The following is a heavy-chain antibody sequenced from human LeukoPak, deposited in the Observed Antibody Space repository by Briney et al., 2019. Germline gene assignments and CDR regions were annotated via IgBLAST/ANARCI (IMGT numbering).Heavy chain of an antibody. CDR1: GW. V-gene: IGHV3-74*01. CDR2: INHDGTGT. CDR3: ASVFDS. J-gene: IGHJ4*02. Sequence: GGSLRLSCAASGWMHWVRQAPGKGLVWVSGINHDGTGTYYADSVKGRFTTSRDNAKNTLYLQMNSLSADDTAVYYCASVFDSWGQGFLVTVSS.